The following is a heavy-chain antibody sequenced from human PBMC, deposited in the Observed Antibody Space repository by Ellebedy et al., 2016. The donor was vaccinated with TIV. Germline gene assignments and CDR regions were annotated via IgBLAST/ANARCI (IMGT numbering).Heavy chain of an antibody. CDR1: GGSISSSSYY. CDR3: ARGLWDYDSSGYYPDV. CDR2: IYYSGST. J-gene: IGHJ6*02. Sequence: SETLSLTXTVSGGSISSSSYYWGWIRQPPGKGLEWIGSIYYSGSTNYNPSLKSRVTISVDTSKNQFSLKLSSVTAADTAVYYCARGLWDYDSSGYYPDVWGQGTTVTVSS. V-gene: IGHV4-39*07. D-gene: IGHD3-22*01.